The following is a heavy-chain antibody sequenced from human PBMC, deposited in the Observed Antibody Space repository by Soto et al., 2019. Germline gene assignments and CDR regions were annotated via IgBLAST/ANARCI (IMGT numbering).Heavy chain of an antibody. CDR2: INGGGTST. D-gene: IGHD1-26*01. Sequence: EVQLLESGGGLVQPGGSLKLSCGASGFTFSNFAMNWVCQAPGKEPEWVSLINGGGTSTYYADSVKGRFTVSRDKSINTGFLQMSSLGGEDTAVYFCARAHPTVGRIHVGFDSWGQGTLVTVSS. V-gene: IGHV3-23*03. J-gene: IGHJ4*02. CDR1: GFTFSNFA. CDR3: ARAHPTVGRIHVGFDS.